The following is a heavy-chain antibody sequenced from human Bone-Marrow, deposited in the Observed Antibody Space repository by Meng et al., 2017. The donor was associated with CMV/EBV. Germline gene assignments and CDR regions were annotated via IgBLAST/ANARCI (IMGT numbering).Heavy chain of an antibody. J-gene: IGHJ5*01. CDR3: ARGGKYDPGWFDS. D-gene: IGHD1-1*01. V-gene: IGHV4-34*01. CDR1: GGSFSGYY. Sequence: SGPLRLPCAVYGGSFSGYYWSWIRQPPGKGLEWIGEINHSGSTNYNPSLKSRVTISVDTSKNQFSLRLSSVTAADTAVYYCARGGKYDPGWFDSWGQGTLVTVSS. CDR2: INHSGST.